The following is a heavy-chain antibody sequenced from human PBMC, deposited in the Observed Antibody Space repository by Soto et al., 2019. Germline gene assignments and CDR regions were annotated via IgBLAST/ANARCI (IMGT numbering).Heavy chain of an antibody. Sequence: SETLSLTCTVSGGSIISSSYYWGWIRQPPGKGLEWIGSIYHSGSTNYNPSLKSRVTISVDKSKNQFSLKLSSVTAADTAVYYCARFSVAAAGTSGIFDYWGQGTLVTVSS. D-gene: IGHD6-13*01. J-gene: IGHJ4*02. CDR3: ARFSVAAAGTSGIFDY. CDR2: IYHSGST. CDR1: GGSIISSSYY. V-gene: IGHV4-39*07.